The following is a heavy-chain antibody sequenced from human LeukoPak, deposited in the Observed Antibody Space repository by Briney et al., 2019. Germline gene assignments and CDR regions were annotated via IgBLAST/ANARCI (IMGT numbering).Heavy chain of an antibody. Sequence: GGSLRLSCPASGFPFSTHWMSWVRQAPGKGLEWVANINQDGSQKSCVDSVKGRFSISRDNAKNSLYLQMHSLRAEDTAVYYCARSNREFAAGSLDYWGQGTLVTVSS. J-gene: IGHJ4*02. CDR1: GFPFSTHW. CDR3: ARSNREFAAGSLDY. D-gene: IGHD3-10*01. V-gene: IGHV3-7*05. CDR2: INQDGSQK.